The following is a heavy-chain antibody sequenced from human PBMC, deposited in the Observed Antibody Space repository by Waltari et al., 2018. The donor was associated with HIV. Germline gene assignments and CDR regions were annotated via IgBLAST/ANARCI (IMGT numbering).Heavy chain of an antibody. CDR2: ISFDGNNA. CDR3: ARTIFGVMITSDFFYGMDV. CDR1: GFIFGDYA. D-gene: IGHD3-3*01. Sequence: QEKLVESGGGVAKPGRSLRLSCSASGFIFGDYAMHWVRKAPGKGLEWVGIISFDGNNAYYADSVKGRFTISRDNSKNTMSLQMNSLRSDDTALYYCARTIFGVMITSDFFYGMDVWGQGTTVTVS. V-gene: IGHV3-30-3*01. J-gene: IGHJ6*02.